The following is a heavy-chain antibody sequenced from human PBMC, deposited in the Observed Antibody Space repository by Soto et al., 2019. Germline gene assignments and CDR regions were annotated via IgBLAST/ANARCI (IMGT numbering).Heavy chain of an antibody. CDR3: ASRIVATETFDY. V-gene: IGHV4-39*01. J-gene: IGHJ4*02. D-gene: IGHD5-12*01. CDR1: GGSTISSSYY. CDR2: IYHRGST. Sequence: SETLSLTCTVSGGSTISSSYYWVLIRQPPGKGLEWLGSIYHRGSTYYNPSLKSRVTISVDTSKNQFSLKLSGVTAADTAVYYCASRIVATETFDYLGQGTLVTVSS.